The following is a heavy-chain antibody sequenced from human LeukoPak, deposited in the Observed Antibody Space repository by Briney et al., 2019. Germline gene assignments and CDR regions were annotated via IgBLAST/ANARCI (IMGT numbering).Heavy chain of an antibody. J-gene: IGHJ6*04. Sequence: ASVKVSCKASGYTFTAYYIHWVRQAPGQGLEWMGWINPNSGGTNYAQKFQGRVTLTRDTSITTAYMELNRLRSDDTAVYYCAKARGPYCSSTSCYDCDVWGKGTTVAVSS. CDR2: INPNSGGT. CDR3: AKARGPYCSSTSCYDCDV. CDR1: GYTFTAYY. D-gene: IGHD2-2*01. V-gene: IGHV1-2*02.